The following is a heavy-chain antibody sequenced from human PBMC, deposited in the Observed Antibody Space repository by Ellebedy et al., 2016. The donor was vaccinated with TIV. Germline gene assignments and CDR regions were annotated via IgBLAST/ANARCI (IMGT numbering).Heavy chain of an antibody. J-gene: IGHJ4*02. CDR3: AKDNQRFLEWFTHSHFDF. CDR2: ISGSGISA. V-gene: IGHV3-23*01. CDR1: GFTFSTFG. Sequence: GGSLRLSCVASGFTFSTFGMNWVRQAPGKGLEWVSSISGSGISAYYADSVKGRFTISRDNSKNTLFLQMNSLGAEDTAVYYCAKDNQRFLEWFTHSHFDFWGQGTLVTVSS. D-gene: IGHD3-3*01.